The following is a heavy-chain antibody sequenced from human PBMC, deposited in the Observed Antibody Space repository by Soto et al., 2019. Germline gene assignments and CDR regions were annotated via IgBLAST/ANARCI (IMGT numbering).Heavy chain of an antibody. Sequence: PSLSLRFTCSVAGGSVSSGGYSWSWIRQSPGKSMERSACIYHSGSTYYSPPLKSRVTISVERSNDPSSLKLSSLTAAGTAAYYCARGEYYDGSGRISRGAFDIWSQGTIVTVSS. CDR2: IYHSGST. V-gene: IGHV4-30-2*06. CDR3: ARGEYYDGSGRISRGAFDI. J-gene: IGHJ3*02. CDR1: GGSVSSGGYS. D-gene: IGHD3-10*01.